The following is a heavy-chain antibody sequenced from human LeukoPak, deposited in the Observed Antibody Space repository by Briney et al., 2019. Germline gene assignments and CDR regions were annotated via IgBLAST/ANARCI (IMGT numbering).Heavy chain of an antibody. J-gene: IGHJ1*01. CDR2: IKGDGKT. D-gene: IGHD3-22*01. V-gene: IGHV3-74*01. Sequence: PGGSLRLSCAASGFTFSSYWTHWVRQAPGKGLVWVSRIKGDGKTNYADSVKGRFTISRDNAKNTVSLQMNSLRAEDTGVYYCARAPSEIGGYYPEYFRHWGQGTLVTVSS. CDR1: GFTFSSYW. CDR3: ARAPSEIGGYYPEYFRH.